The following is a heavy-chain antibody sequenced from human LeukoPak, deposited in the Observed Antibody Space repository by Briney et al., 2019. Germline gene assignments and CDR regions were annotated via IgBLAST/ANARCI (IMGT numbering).Heavy chain of an antibody. CDR2: INPNSGGT. CDR1: GYTFTGYY. V-gene: IGHV1-2*04. Sequence: ASVKVSCKASGYTFTGYYMHWVRQAPGQGLEGMGWINPNSGGTNYAQKFQGWVTMTRDTSISTAYMEVSRLRADDTAVYYGAREGDYDDAFDIWGQGTMVTVSS. CDR3: AREGDYDDAFDI. J-gene: IGHJ3*02. D-gene: IGHD4-17*01.